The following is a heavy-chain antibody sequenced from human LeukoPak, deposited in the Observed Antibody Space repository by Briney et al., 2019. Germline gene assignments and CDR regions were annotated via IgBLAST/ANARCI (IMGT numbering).Heavy chain of an antibody. CDR2: ISGSGGST. V-gene: IGHV3-23*01. D-gene: IGHD6-6*01. J-gene: IGHJ4*02. Sequence: GGSLRLSCAASGFTFSSYAMSWVRQAPGKGLEWVSAISGSGGSTYYADSVKGRFTISRDNSKNTLYLQMNSLRAEDTAVYYCAKEFEQLAARGDYFDYWGQGTLVTVSS. CDR3: AKEFEQLAARGDYFDY. CDR1: GFTFSSYA.